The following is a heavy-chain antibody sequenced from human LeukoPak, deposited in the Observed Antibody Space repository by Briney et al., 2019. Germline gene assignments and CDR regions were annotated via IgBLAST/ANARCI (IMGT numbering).Heavy chain of an antibody. CDR2: INHSGST. V-gene: IGHV4-34*01. CDR3: ATQPARYYDYVWGSYRQSNYFDY. CDR1: GGSFSGYY. Sequence: SETLSLTCAVYGGSFSGYYWSWIRQPPGKGLEWIGEINHSGSTNYNPSLKSRVTISVDTSKNQFSLKLSSVTAADTAVYYCATQPARYYDYVWGSYRQSNYFDYWGQGTLVTVSS. D-gene: IGHD3-16*02. J-gene: IGHJ4*02.